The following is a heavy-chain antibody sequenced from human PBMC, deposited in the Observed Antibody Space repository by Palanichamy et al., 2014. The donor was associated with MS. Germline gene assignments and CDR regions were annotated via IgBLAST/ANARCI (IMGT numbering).Heavy chain of an antibody. CDR1: GYSFTNYW. D-gene: IGHD5-18*01. CDR3: ARTPTLDHHTFDY. J-gene: IGHJ4*02. V-gene: IGHV5-51*01. CDR2: IYPGDSDT. Sequence: EVQLVQSGAEVKKPGESLKISCEGSGYSFTNYWIGWVRQMPGKGLEWMGIIYPGDSDTRYSPSFQGQVTISADKSIRSAFLQWSSLKASDTAMYYCARTPTLDHHTFDYWGQGTLVTVSS.